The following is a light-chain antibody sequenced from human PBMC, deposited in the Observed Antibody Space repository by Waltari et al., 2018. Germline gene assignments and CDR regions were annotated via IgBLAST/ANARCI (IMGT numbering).Light chain of an antibody. CDR1: SSNIGTGYD. CDR2: GNT. V-gene: IGLV1-40*01. J-gene: IGLJ3*02. Sequence: QSVLTQPPSVSGAPGQRVTISCTGSSSNIGTGYDVQWYQQLPGSAPKLLMFGNTKRPSGVPDRFSGSKSGASASLAITGLQAEDVGVYYCMQRIEFPWTFGQGTK. CDR3: MQRIEFPWT.